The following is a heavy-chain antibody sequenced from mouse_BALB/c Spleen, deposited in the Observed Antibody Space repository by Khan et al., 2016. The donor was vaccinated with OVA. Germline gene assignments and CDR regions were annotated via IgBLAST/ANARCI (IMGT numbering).Heavy chain of an antibody. CDR1: GYTFSSYW. CDR3: ARGGYGGFAY. V-gene: IGHV1-9*01. J-gene: IGHJ3*01. Sequence: QVQLQQSGGDLMKPGASGKISCKATGYTFSSYWIEWVKLRPGHGLEWIGQIFPGSVSTTYNEKFKGKATFTADTSSNTAYMQLSSLTSEDSAVYYCARGGYGGFAYWGQGTLVTVSA. D-gene: IGHD2-2*01. CDR2: IFPGSVST.